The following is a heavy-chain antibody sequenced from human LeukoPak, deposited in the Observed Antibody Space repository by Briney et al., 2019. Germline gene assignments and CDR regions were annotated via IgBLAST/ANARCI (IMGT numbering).Heavy chain of an antibody. D-gene: IGHD5-12*01. CDR2: ISYDGSNK. CDR1: GFTFSNYG. V-gene: IGHV3-30*18. CDR3: AKALKDIVATDDHLIDY. Sequence: PGGSLRLSCAASGFTFSNYGMHWVRQAPGKGLEWVAVISYDGSNKYYADSVKGRFTISRDNSKNTLYLQMNSLRAEDTAVYYCAKALKDIVATDDHLIDYWGQGTLVTVSS. J-gene: IGHJ4*02.